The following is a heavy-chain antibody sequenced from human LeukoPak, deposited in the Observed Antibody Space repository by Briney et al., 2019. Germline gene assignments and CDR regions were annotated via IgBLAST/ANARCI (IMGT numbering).Heavy chain of an antibody. Sequence: SGGSLRLSCAASGFTFSNYWMHWVRQALGKGLVWVSRIDSDDSSTSYADSVKGRFTIFRDNAKNTLYLQMNSLRAEDTAVYYCARGFTMVRGAYTAFGYWGQGTLVTVSS. CDR1: GFTFSNYW. CDR3: ARGFTMVRGAYTAFGY. D-gene: IGHD3-10*01. V-gene: IGHV3-74*01. J-gene: IGHJ4*02. CDR2: IDSDDSST.